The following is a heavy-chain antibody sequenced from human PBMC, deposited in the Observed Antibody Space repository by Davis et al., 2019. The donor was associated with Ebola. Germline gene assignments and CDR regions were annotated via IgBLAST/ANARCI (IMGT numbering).Heavy chain of an antibody. J-gene: IGHJ4*02. CDR3: AKAAGRYGDFDY. V-gene: IGHV3-23*01. D-gene: IGHD4-17*01. Sequence: GESLKISCAASGFTFSSYAMSWVRQAPGKGLEWVSAISGSGGSTYYTDSVKGRFTISRDNSRNTLYLQVNSLRAEDTAVYYCAKAAGRYGDFDYWGQGTLVTVSS. CDR1: GFTFSSYA. CDR2: ISGSGGST.